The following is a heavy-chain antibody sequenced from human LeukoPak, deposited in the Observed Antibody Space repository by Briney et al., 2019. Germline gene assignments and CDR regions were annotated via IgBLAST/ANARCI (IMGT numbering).Heavy chain of an antibody. CDR2: IYHDGST. Sequence: IPSETLSLTCAVSGGSISSNNWWIWVRQSPEKGLEWIGEIYHDGSTNYNPSLKSRVTISMDKSKNQLSLKLNFVTAADTAVYYCARVSLVRGAPDYYFDYWGQGTLVTVSS. J-gene: IGHJ4*02. CDR1: GGSISSNNW. V-gene: IGHV4-4*02. CDR3: ARVSLVRGAPDYYFDY. D-gene: IGHD3-10*01.